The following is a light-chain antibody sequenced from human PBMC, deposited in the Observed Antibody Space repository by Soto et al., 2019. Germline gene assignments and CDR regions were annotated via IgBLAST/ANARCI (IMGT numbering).Light chain of an antibody. V-gene: IGLV1-44*01. Sequence: SVLTQPPSASGPPGQRVTISCSGRASNIGSNFVSCYQVVPGTAPKLLIYTNSHRPSGVPDRFSGSRSGTSASLDISGLQSDDEADYFCATWDDNVKGPVFGGGTKLTVL. CDR2: TNS. CDR1: ASNIGSNF. J-gene: IGLJ2*01. CDR3: ATWDDNVKGPV.